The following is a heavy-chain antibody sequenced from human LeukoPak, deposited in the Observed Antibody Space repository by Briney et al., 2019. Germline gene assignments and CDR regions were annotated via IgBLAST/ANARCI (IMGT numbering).Heavy chain of an antibody. CDR1: GFSFSDNF. V-gene: IGHV3-11*01. CDR3: ARGGFGWTFKQ. Sequence: GGSLRLSCTASGFSFSDNFMGWIRQAPGKGLEWVSYINSGGDTIAYLDVVRGRFSISRDNPKRSLYLQMNRLRSDDTAVYYCARGGFGWTFKQWGQGTLVSVSS. J-gene: IGHJ1*01. CDR2: INSGGDTI. D-gene: IGHD3-10*01.